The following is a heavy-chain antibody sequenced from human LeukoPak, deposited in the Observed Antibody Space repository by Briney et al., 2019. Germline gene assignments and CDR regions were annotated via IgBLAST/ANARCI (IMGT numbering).Heavy chain of an antibody. CDR3: ARDPHGSSSYYYYYGMDV. CDR2: IWYDGSNK. CDR1: GFTFSSYG. J-gene: IGHJ6*02. D-gene: IGHD1-26*01. V-gene: IGHV3-33*01. Sequence: GRSLRLSCAASGFTFSSYGMHWVRQAPGKGLEWVAVIWYDGSNKYYADSVKGRFTISRDNSKNTLYLQMNSLRAEDTAMYYCARDPHGSSSYYYYYGMDVWGQGTTVTVSS.